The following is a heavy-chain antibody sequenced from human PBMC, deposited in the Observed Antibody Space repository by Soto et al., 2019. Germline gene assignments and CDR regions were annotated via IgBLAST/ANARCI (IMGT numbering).Heavy chain of an antibody. CDR2: ISTSGSTI. CDR3: AYGGSCDY. Sequence: EVQLVESGGGLVQPGGALRLSCAASGFSFNTYEMNWVRQAPGKGLEWVSYISTSGSTIYYADSVKGRFTISRDNGKNSLYLQMNSLRAEDTAVYYCAYGGSCDYWGQGTQVTVSS. J-gene: IGHJ4*02. V-gene: IGHV3-48*03. D-gene: IGHD1-26*01. CDR1: GFSFNTYE.